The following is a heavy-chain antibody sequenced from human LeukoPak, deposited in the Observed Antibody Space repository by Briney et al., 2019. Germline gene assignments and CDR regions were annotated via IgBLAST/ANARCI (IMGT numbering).Heavy chain of an antibody. CDR1: GYTFTSYG. Sequence: GASVKVSCKASGYTFTSYGISWVRQAPGQGLEWMGWISAYNGNTNYAQKLQGRVTMTTDTSTSTAYMELRSLRSDDTAVYYCARDLHKVAWFGELLSWGQGTLVTVSS. CDR3: ARDLHKVAWFGELLS. CDR2: ISAYNGNT. J-gene: IGHJ5*02. V-gene: IGHV1-18*01. D-gene: IGHD3-10*01.